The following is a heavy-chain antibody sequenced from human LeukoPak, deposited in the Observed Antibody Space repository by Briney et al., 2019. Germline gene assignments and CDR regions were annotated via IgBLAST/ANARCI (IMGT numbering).Heavy chain of an antibody. D-gene: IGHD6-19*01. V-gene: IGHV3-23*01. J-gene: IGHJ4*02. CDR3: AAGYSSGWYPIDY. CDR1: GFTFSSYA. CDR2: ISGSGGST. Sequence: GGSLRLSCAASGFTFSSYAVSWVRQAPGKGLEWVSAISGSGGSTYYADSVKGRFTISRDNSKNTLYLQMNSLRAEDTAVYYCAAGYSSGWYPIDYWGQGTLVTVSS.